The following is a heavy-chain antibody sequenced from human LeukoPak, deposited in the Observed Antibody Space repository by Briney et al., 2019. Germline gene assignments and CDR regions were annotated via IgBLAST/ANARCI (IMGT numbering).Heavy chain of an antibody. CDR3: AKDGRGRDNWLDP. J-gene: IGHJ5*02. CDR2: ISYDGSNK. CDR1: GFTFSSYG. V-gene: IGHV3-30*18. Sequence: GGSLRLSCAASGFTFSSYGMHWVRQAPGKGLEWVAVISYDGSNKYYADSVKGRFTISRDNSKNTLYLQMNSLRAEDTAVYYCAKDGRGRDNWLDPWGQGTLVTVSS. D-gene: IGHD5-24*01.